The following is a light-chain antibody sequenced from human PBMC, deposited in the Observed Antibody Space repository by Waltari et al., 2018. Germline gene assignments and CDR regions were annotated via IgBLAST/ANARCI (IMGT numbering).Light chain of an antibody. V-gene: IGKV3-20*01. J-gene: IGKJ1*01. CDR1: QSVSSN. CDR2: DAS. CDR3: QQYGSSPRT. Sequence: EIVMTQSPATLSVSPGGRATLSCRASQSVSSNLAWYQQKPGQAPILVIYDASTRATGIPDRFSGSGSGTDFTLTISRLGPEDFAVYYCQQYGSSPRTCGQGTKVEIK.